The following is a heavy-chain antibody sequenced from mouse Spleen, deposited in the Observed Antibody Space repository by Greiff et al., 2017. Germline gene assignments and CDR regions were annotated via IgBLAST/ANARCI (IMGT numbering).Heavy chain of an antibody. Sequence: EVKVVESGGGLVKPGGSLKLSCAASGFTFSSYAMSWVRQTPEKRLEWVATISDGGSYTYYPDNVKGRFTISRDNAKNNLYLQMSHLKSEDTAMYYCARGGDVNYFDYWGQGTTLTVSS. CDR3: ARGGDVNYFDY. CDR1: GFTFSSYA. D-gene: IGHD3-3*01. CDR2: ISDGGSYT. V-gene: IGHV5-4*03. J-gene: IGHJ2*01.